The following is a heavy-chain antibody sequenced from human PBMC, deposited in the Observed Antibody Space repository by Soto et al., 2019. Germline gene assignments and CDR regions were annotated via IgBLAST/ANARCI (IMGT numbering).Heavy chain of an antibody. Sequence: QVQLVESGGGVVQPGRSLRLSCAASGFTFSSYGMHWVRQAPGKGLEWVAVISYDGSNKYYADSVKGRFTISRDNSKNSLYLQMNSLRAEDTAVYYCAREGQTSTVTFDYWGQGTLVTVSS. V-gene: IGHV3-30*03. D-gene: IGHD4-17*01. J-gene: IGHJ4*02. CDR2: ISYDGSNK. CDR3: AREGQTSTVTFDY. CDR1: GFTFSSYG.